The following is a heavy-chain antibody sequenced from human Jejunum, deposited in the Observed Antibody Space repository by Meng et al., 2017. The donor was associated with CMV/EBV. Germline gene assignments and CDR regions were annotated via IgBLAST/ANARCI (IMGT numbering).Heavy chain of an antibody. D-gene: IGHD1-14*01. CDR2: IYESGST. CDR3: AREGTNSYYFDY. J-gene: IGHJ4*02. V-gene: IGHV4-30-4*01. Sequence: VSGGAISSGDSYWSWIRQPPGKGLEWIGYIYESGSTSYNPSLESRVTISVDTSKNQFSLKVMSVTAADTAVYYCAREGTNSYYFDYWGQGTLVTVSS. CDR1: GGAISSGDSY.